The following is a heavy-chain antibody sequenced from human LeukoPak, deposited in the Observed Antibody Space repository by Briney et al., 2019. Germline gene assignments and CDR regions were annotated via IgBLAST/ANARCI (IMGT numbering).Heavy chain of an antibody. CDR1: GGSISSYY. CDR2: IYTSGST. CDR3: ASSPHCSSTSCYIHYYYYYMDV. Sequence: SETLSLTCTVSGGSISSYYWSWIRQPPGKGLEWIGYIYTSGSTNYNPSLKSRVTISVDTSKNQFSLKLSSVTAADTAVYYCASSPHCSSTSCYIHYYYYYMDVWGKGTTVTVSS. J-gene: IGHJ6*03. D-gene: IGHD2-2*02. V-gene: IGHV4-4*09.